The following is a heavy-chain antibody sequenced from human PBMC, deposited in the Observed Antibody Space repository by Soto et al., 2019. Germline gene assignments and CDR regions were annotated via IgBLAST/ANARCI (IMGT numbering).Heavy chain of an antibody. CDR2: ISTYNGNT. CDR3: ARQRVVVVPGDY. CDR1: GYTFTSNG. D-gene: IGHD3-22*01. Sequence: ASVKVSCKASGYTFTSNGISWVRQAPGQGLEWMGWISTYNGNTNYAQKLQGRVTMTTDTSTSTAYMELRSLRSDDTAVYYCARQRVVVVPGDYWGQGTLVTVYS. J-gene: IGHJ4*02. V-gene: IGHV1-18*04.